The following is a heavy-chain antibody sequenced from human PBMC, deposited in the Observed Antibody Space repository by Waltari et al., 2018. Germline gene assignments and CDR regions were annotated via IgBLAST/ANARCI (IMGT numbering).Heavy chain of an antibody. CDR3: ARRPIRTGFDY. CDR2: IYYSGST. Sequence: QLQLQESGPGLVKPSETLSLTCTVSGGSISSSSYYWGWIRQPPGKGLEWIGSIYYSGSTYYNPSLKSRVTISVDTSKNQFSLKLSSVTAADTAVYYCARRPIRTGFDYWGQGTLVTVSS. D-gene: IGHD2-2*01. J-gene: IGHJ4*02. V-gene: IGHV4-39*01. CDR1: GGSISSSSYY.